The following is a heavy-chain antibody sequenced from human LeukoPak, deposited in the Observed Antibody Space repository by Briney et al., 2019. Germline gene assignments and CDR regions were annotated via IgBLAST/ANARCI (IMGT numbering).Heavy chain of an antibody. V-gene: IGHV3-23*01. Sequence: GGSLRLSCTASGFTLSSYAMSWVRQAPGEGLEWVSTISGSADNTNCAEAVKGRFTISRDNSKNTMYLQMNSLRAEDAAVYYCAKQGFGCWGQGTLVTVSS. CDR1: GFTLSSYA. CDR2: ISGSADNT. CDR3: AKQGFGC. J-gene: IGHJ4*02.